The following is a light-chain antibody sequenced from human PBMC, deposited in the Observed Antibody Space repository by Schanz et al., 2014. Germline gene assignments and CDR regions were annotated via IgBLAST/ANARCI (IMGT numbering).Light chain of an antibody. CDR3: QQYGGVPPYT. CDR1: QSVSSTY. CDR2: GAS. V-gene: IGKV3-20*01. J-gene: IGKJ2*01. Sequence: PGERVTLSCRASQSVSSTYLTWYQQKPGQAPRLLIYGASSRAAGIPDRFSGSGSGTDFTLTISRLEPDDFAVYYCQQYGGVPPYTFGQGTKLEIK.